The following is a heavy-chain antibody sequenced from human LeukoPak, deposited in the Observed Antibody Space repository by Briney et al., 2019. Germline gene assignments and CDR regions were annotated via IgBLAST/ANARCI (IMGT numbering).Heavy chain of an antibody. CDR3: AARKVRGVWFYIDY. CDR2: IYDDNT. J-gene: IGHJ4*02. Sequence: PGVSLRLSWAASGFTVSAYAMAWVREAPGKGLEWVSTIYDDNTYYADSVKGRFAISTDNSKNTLYLQMNSLRVEDTAVYFCAARKVRGVWFYIDYWGQGTMVTVSS. D-gene: IGHD3-10*01. V-gene: IGHV3-23*01. CDR1: GFTVSAYA.